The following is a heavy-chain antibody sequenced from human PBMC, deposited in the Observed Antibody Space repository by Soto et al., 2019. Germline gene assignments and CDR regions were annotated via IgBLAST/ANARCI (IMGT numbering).Heavy chain of an antibody. V-gene: IGHV1-69*12. CDR1: GGTFSSYA. D-gene: IGHD2-2*01. Sequence: QVQLVQSGAEVKKPGSSVKVSCKASGGTFSSYAISWVRQAPGQGLEWMGGIIPIFGTANYAQKFQGRVTITADESTSTAYMGLSSLRSEDTAVYYCARGGGLVPAASLDYWGQGTLVTVSS. CDR2: IIPIFGTA. J-gene: IGHJ4*02. CDR3: ARGGGLVPAASLDY.